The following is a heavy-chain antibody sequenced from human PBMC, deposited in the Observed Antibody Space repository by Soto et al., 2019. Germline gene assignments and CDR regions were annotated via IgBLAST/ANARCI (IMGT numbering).Heavy chain of an antibody. D-gene: IGHD2-2*01. Sequence: QVQLQQWGAGLLKPSETLSLTCAVYGGSFSGYYWCWIRQPPGKGLEWIGEINHSGSTNYNPSLKRQVLISVNTSKDQFSLKLSSVNAADTAVYYCAREYIVVVPAAMGFYGMDVWGPGTTVTVSS. CDR3: AREYIVVVPAAMGFYGMDV. J-gene: IGHJ6*02. CDR1: GGSFSGYY. V-gene: IGHV4-34*01. CDR2: INHSGST.